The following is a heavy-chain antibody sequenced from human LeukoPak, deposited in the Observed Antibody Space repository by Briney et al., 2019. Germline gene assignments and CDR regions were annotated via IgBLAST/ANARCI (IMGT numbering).Heavy chain of an antibody. D-gene: IGHD6-13*01. CDR2: IDPSDSYT. CDR1: GYSFTSYW. J-gene: IGHJ5*02. V-gene: IGHV5-10-1*01. Sequence: PGESLKISCKGSGYSFTSYWISWVRQMPGKGLEWMGRIDPSDSYTNYSPSFQGHVTISADKSISTAYLQWSSLKASDTAMYYCARQAGYSSSWYQQSNWFDPWGQGTLVTVSS. CDR3: ARQAGYSSSWYQQSNWFDP.